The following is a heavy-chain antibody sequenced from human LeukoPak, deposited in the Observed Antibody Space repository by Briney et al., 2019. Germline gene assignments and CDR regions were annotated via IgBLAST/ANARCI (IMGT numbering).Heavy chain of an antibody. D-gene: IGHD3-22*01. CDR1: GFTFDDYG. J-gene: IGHJ4*02. CDR3: ARAYYDSSGYYYYFDY. CDR2: INWNGGST. Sequence: GGSLRLSCAASGFTFDDYGMSWVRQAPGKGLEWVSGINWNGGSTGYADSVKGRFTISRDNAKNSLYLQMNSLRAEDTASYHCARAYYDSSGYYYYFDYWGQGTLVTVPS. V-gene: IGHV3-20*01.